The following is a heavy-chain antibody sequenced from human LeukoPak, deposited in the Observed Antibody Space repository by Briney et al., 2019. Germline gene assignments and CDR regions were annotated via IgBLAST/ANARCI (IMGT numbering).Heavy chain of an antibody. CDR2: IYYSGST. J-gene: IGHJ6*03. CDR1: GGSFSGYY. CDR3: ARVGVTGELYPDYYYYMDV. V-gene: IGHV4-59*01. Sequence: SETLSLTCAVYGGSFSGYYWSWIRQPPGKGLEWIGYIYYSGSTNYNPSLKSRVTISVDTSKNQFSLKLSSVTAADTAVYYCARVGVTGELYPDYYYYMDVWGKGTTVTVSS. D-gene: IGHD1-20*01.